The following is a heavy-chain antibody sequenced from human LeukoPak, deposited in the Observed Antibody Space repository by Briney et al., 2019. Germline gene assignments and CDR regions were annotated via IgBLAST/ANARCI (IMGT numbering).Heavy chain of an antibody. V-gene: IGHV5-51*01. Sequence: GESLKISCKGSGYSFTSYWIGWVCQMPGKGLEWMGIIYPGDSDTRYSPSFQGQVTISADKSISTAYLQWSSLKASDTAMYYCARRVGYCSGGSCYLDYWGQGTLVTVSS. CDR2: IYPGDSDT. CDR3: ARRVGYCSGGSCYLDY. D-gene: IGHD2-15*01. CDR1: GYSFTSYW. J-gene: IGHJ4*02.